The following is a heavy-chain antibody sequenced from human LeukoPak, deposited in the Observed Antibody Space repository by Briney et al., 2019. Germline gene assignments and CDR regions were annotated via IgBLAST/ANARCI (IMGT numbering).Heavy chain of an antibody. D-gene: IGHD1-26*01. CDR1: GYSISSGYY. Sequence: SETLSLTCTVSGYSISSGYYWGWIRQPPGKGLEWIGSIYHSGSTYYIPSLKSRVTISVDTSKNQFSLKLSSVAAADTAVYYCARSNRELRFDYWGQGTLVTVSS. CDR2: IYHSGST. J-gene: IGHJ4*02. V-gene: IGHV4-38-2*02. CDR3: ARSNRELRFDY.